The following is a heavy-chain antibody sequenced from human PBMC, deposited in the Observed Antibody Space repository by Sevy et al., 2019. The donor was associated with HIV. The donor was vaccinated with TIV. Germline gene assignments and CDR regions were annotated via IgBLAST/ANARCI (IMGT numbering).Heavy chain of an antibody. Sequence: ASVKVSCKVSGYTLTKLPMHWVRLAPGKGLEWMGGFDPEDGETIYAQRFQGRVNMTEDTSTDTAYMELSSLRSEDTAVYYCATLDFWSENPFYGTDVWGQGTTVTVSS. CDR2: FDPEDGET. CDR3: ATLDFWSENPFYGTDV. V-gene: IGHV1-24*01. CDR1: GYTLTKLP. D-gene: IGHD3-3*01. J-gene: IGHJ6*02.